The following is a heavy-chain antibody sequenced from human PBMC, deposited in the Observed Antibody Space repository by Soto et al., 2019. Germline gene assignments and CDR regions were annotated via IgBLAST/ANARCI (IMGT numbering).Heavy chain of an antibody. D-gene: IGHD3-3*01. Sequence: QVQLVQSGAEVKKPGASVKVSCKASGYTFTSYGISWVRQAPGQGLEWMGWISAYNGNTNYAQKLQGRVTMTTDTATSTAYMELRSARSDDTAVYYCARVPRWQDDFLDNWFDPWGQGTLVTVSS. J-gene: IGHJ5*02. CDR2: ISAYNGNT. CDR1: GYTFTSYG. V-gene: IGHV1-18*01. CDR3: ARVPRWQDDFLDNWFDP.